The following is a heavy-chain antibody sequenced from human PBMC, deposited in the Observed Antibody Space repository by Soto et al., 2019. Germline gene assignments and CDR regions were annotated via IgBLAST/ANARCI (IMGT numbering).Heavy chain of an antibody. CDR1: GFTFSTYS. J-gene: IGHJ4*01. V-gene: IGHV3-48*04. D-gene: IGHD1-26*01. Sequence: EVQLVESGGGLVQPGGSLRLSCAASGFTFSTYSMNWVRQAPGKGLEWVSYISYSGSPTDYADSVKGRFTISRDNARNSLYLQMNSLRVEDTAVYYCVRDRSARVPTSIDYWGHGTLVTVSS. CDR3: VRDRSARVPTSIDY. CDR2: ISYSGSPT.